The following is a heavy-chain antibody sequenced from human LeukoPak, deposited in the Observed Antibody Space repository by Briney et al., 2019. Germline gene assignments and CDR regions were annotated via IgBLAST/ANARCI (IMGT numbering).Heavy chain of an antibody. CDR2: IYTSGST. CDR3: ARDWSDNWFDP. D-gene: IGHD3-3*01. J-gene: IGHJ5*02. CDR1: GGSFSGYY. V-gene: IGHV4-4*07. Sequence: SETLSLTCAVYGGSFSGYYWSWIRQPAGKGLEWIGRIYTSGSTNYNPSLKSRVTMSVDTSKNQFSLKLSSVTAADTAVYYCARDWSDNWFDPWGQGTLVTVSS.